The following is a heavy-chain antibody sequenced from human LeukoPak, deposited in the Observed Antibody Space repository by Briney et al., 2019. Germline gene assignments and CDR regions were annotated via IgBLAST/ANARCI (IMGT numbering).Heavy chain of an antibody. CDR3: ARGEGTLFDY. D-gene: IGHD2-21*01. V-gene: IGHV4-30-2*01. J-gene: IGHJ4*02. CDR1: GGSIISGGYS. Sequence: KSSETLSLTCAVSGGSIISGGYSWSWIRQPPGKGLEWIGYIYHSGSTYYNPSLKSRVTISVDRSKNQFSLKLSSVTAADTAVYYCARGEGTLFDYWGQGTLVTVSS. CDR2: IYHSGST.